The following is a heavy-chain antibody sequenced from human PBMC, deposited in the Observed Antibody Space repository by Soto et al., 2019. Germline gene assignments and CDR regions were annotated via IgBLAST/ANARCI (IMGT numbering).Heavy chain of an antibody. J-gene: IGHJ4*02. V-gene: IGHV3-64*01. CDR2: ISSNGGST. D-gene: IGHD5-12*01. Sequence: GGSLRLSCAASGFTFSSYAMHWVRQAPGKGLEYVSVISSNGGSTYYANSVKGRFTISRDNSKNTLYLQMGSLRAEDMAVYYCARTRGYAFDYWGQGTLVTVSS. CDR3: ARTRGYAFDY. CDR1: GFTFSSYA.